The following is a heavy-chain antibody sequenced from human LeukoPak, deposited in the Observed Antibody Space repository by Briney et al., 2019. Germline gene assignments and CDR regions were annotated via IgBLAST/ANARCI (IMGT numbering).Heavy chain of an antibody. CDR1: GGSISSGGYY. J-gene: IGHJ4*02. CDR3: ARALLCGGDCYPPYYFDY. Sequence: SETLSLTCTVSGGSISSGGYYWSWIRQHPGKGLEWIGYIYYSGSTYYNPSLRGRVSISVDTAKNLFSLKLSPVTAADTAVYYCARALLCGGDCYPPYYFDYWGQGTLVTVSS. CDR2: IYYSGST. V-gene: IGHV4-31*03. D-gene: IGHD2-21*02.